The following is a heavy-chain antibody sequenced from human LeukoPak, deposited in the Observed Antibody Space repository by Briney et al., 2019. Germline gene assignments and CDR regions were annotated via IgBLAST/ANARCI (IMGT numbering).Heavy chain of an antibody. D-gene: IGHD3-10*01. CDR2: ISGSGGST. J-gene: IGHJ4*02. V-gene: IGHV3-23*01. CDR1: GFTFSSYA. Sequence: GGSLRLSCAASGFTFSSYALTWVRQAPGKGLEWVSGISGSGGSTNYADSVKGRFTISRDNSKNTLYLQMNSLRAEDTAVYYCAKELLWFGAYYFDYWGQGTLVTVSS. CDR3: AKELLWFGAYYFDY.